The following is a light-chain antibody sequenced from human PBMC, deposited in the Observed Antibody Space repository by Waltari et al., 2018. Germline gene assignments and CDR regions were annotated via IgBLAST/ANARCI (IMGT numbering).Light chain of an antibody. V-gene: IGKV1-39*01. CDR3: QQSYSAPLH. Sequence: DTLMTQSTSPLSASVGDTATITFRPTQAISTYVNWYKKTPGMAPRLLIFSASTLHRGVSSRFRGSGSGTDFTLTITDLQPDDFATYYCQQSYSAPLHFGGGTRVDI. CDR2: SAS. J-gene: IGKJ4*01. CDR1: QAISTY.